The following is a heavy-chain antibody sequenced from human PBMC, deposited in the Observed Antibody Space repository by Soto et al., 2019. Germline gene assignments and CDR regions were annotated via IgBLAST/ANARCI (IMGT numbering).Heavy chain of an antibody. CDR2: IYYSGST. V-gene: IGHV4-39*01. CDR1: GGSISSSSYY. CDR3: ARYYGSGASDY. Sequence: QLQLQESGPGLVKPSETLSLTCTVSGGSISSSSYYWGWIRQPPGKGLEWIGSIYYSGSTYYNPSLKSRVTISVDTSKNQFSLKLSSVTAADTAVYYCARYYGSGASDYWGQGTLVTVSS. J-gene: IGHJ4*02. D-gene: IGHD3-10*01.